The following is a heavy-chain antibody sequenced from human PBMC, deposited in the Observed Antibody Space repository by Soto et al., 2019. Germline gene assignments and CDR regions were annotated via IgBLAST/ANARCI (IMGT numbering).Heavy chain of an antibody. D-gene: IGHD2-2*02. CDR3: ASAQYFSSTSCYTPSKDWFDP. V-gene: IGHV3-30-3*01. Sequence: GGSLRLCCAASGFTFSTYAMSWVRQAPGKGLEWVAVISYDGNNKYYADSVKGRFTISRDNSKHTLYLQMNSLRAEDTAVYYCASAQYFSSTSCYTPSKDWFDPWGQGTLVTVSS. J-gene: IGHJ5*02. CDR2: ISYDGNNK. CDR1: GFTFSTYA.